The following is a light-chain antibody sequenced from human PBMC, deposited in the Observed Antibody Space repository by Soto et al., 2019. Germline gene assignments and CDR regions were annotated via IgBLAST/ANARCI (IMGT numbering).Light chain of an antibody. Sequence: ENVLTQSPGTLSLSPGERATLSCRASQSVSRNYLAWFQKKPGQAPRLLIYDASTRATGIPDKFGGSGSGTDFTLTISRLEPEDFAVYFCQQYFTSPITFGQGTRLEIK. J-gene: IGKJ5*01. CDR3: QQYFTSPIT. V-gene: IGKV3-20*01. CDR2: DAS. CDR1: QSVSRNY.